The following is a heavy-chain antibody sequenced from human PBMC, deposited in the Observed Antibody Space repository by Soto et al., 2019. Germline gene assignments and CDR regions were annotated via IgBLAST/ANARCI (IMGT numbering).Heavy chain of an antibody. J-gene: IGHJ3*02. D-gene: IGHD3-22*01. CDR3: ATLITMIVVAPDAFDI. Sequence: ASVKVSCKVSGYTLTELSMHWVRQAPGKGLEWMGGFDPEDGETIYAQKFQGRVTMTEDTSTDTAYMELSSLRSEDTAVYYCATLITMIVVAPDAFDIWGQGTMVTVS. CDR2: FDPEDGET. V-gene: IGHV1-24*01. CDR1: GYTLTELS.